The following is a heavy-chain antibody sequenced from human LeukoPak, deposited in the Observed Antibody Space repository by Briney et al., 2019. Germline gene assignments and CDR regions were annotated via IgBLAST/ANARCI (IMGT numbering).Heavy chain of an antibody. CDR1: GFTFSGFW. Sequence: GGSLRLSCAVSGFTFSGFWMSWSRQAPGKGLEWVASINSDGSEGYYADVVKGRFTISRDNAKNSLYLQINSLRAEDTAVYYCARSSYSGSSNVWGQGTMVTVSS. J-gene: IGHJ3*01. CDR3: ARSSYSGSSNV. CDR2: INSDGSEG. D-gene: IGHD6-6*01. V-gene: IGHV3-7*03.